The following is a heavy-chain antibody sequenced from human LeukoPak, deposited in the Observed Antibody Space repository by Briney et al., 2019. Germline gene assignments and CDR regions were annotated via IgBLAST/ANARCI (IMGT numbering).Heavy chain of an antibody. Sequence: SETLSLTCTVSGGSISSYYWSWIRQPPGKGLEWIGYIYYSGSTNYNPSLKSRVTISVDTSKNQFSLKLSSVTAADTAVYYCARAPWTYYDILTGTNLRWFDPWGQGTLVTVSS. CDR2: IYYSGST. CDR3: ARAPWTYYDILTGTNLRWFDP. V-gene: IGHV4-59*08. J-gene: IGHJ5*02. D-gene: IGHD3-9*01. CDR1: GGSISSYY.